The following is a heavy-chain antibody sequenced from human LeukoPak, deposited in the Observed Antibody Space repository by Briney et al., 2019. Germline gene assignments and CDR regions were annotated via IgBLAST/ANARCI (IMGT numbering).Heavy chain of an antibody. J-gene: IGHJ5*02. CDR3: AKDQENGWFDP. V-gene: IGHV3-53*01. Sequence: GGSLRLSCAASGFTVSSNYMSWVRQAPGKGLEWVSVIYSGGSTYYADSVKGRFTISRDNSKNTLYLQMNSLRAEDTAVYYCAKDQENGWFDPWGQGTLVTVSS. CDR2: IYSGGST. CDR1: GFTVSSNY.